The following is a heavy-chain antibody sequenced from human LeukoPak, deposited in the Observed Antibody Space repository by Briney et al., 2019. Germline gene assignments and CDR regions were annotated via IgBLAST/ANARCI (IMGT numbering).Heavy chain of an antibody. J-gene: IGHJ4*02. CDR1: DGSISSYY. Sequence: SETLSLTCTVSDGSISSYYWSWIRQPAGKGLEWIGRIYTSGSTNYNPSLKSRVTMSVDTSENQFSLKLSSVTAADTAVYYCARDNYDFLEGSGFDYWGQGTLVTVSS. V-gene: IGHV4-4*07. D-gene: IGHD3-3*01. CDR2: IYTSGST. CDR3: ARDNYDFLEGSGFDY.